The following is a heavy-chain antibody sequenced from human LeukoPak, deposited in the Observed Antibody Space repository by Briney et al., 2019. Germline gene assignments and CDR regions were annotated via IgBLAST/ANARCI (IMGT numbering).Heavy chain of an antibody. V-gene: IGHV4-59*01. J-gene: IGHJ6*02. CDR1: GGSISSYY. CDR3: ARGPIAAAKYYYYYGMDV. D-gene: IGHD6-13*01. CDR2: IYYSGST. Sequence: SETLSLTCTVSGGSISSYYWSWIRQPTGKGLEWIGYIYYSGSTNYNPSLKSRVTISVDTSKNQFSLKLSSVTAADTAVYYCARGPIAAAKYYYYYGMDVWGQGTTVTVSS.